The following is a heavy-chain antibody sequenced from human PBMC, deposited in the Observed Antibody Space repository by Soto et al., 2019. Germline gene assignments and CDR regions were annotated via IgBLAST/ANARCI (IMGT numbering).Heavy chain of an antibody. CDR2: IYYSGTT. CDR1: GGSISSGGYY. CDR3: ARVSGSSSPFDP. V-gene: IGHV4-31*03. D-gene: IGHD6-6*01. Sequence: QVQLQESGPGLVNPSQTLSLTCTVSGGSISSGGYYWSWVRQHPGKGLEWIAYIYYSGTTYYNPSLKSRVTISVDTSKNQFSLKLSSVTAADTAVYYCARVSGSSSPFDPWGQGTLVTVSS. J-gene: IGHJ5*02.